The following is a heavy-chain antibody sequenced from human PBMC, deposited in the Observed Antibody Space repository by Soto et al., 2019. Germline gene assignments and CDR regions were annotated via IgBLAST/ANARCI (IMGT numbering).Heavy chain of an antibody. J-gene: IGHJ6*02. CDR2: IIPIFGTA. CDR1: GGTFSSYA. V-gene: IGHV1-69*12. CDR3: ARDVVVAAAYYYYGMDV. D-gene: IGHD2-15*01. Sequence: QVQLVQSGAEVKKPGSSVKVSCKASGGTFSSYAISWVRQAPGQGLEWMGGIIPIFGTANYAQKFQGRVTITADESTSTAYMELSSLGSEDTAVYYCARDVVVAAAYYYYGMDVWGQGTTVTVSS.